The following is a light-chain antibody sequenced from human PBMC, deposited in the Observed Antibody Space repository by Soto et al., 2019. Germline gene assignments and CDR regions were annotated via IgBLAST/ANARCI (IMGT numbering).Light chain of an antibody. J-gene: IGKJ1*01. CDR2: GAS. CDR1: QSVSSS. CDR3: QQYNNGPPWT. V-gene: IGKV3-15*01. Sequence: EIVMTQSPATRSVSPGERATLSCRASQSVSSSLAWYQQKPGQAPRLLIFGASARATGIPARFSGSGSGTEFTLAISSLQSEDLAVYYCQQYNNGPPWTFGPGTKVDIK.